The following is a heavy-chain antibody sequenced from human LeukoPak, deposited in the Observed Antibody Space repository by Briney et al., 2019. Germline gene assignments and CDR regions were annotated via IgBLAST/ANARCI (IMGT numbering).Heavy chain of an antibody. J-gene: IGHJ4*02. CDR1: GFTFSSYA. CDR3: ARGRVGYRTTVTTKGPFDY. CDR2: ISYDGSNK. Sequence: GRSLRLSCAASGFTFSSYAMHWVRQAPGKGLEWVAVISYDGSNKYYADSVKGRFTISRDNSKNTLYLQMNSLRAEDTAVYYWARGRVGYRTTVTTKGPFDYWGQGTLVTVSS. D-gene: IGHD4-17*01. V-gene: IGHV3-30-3*01.